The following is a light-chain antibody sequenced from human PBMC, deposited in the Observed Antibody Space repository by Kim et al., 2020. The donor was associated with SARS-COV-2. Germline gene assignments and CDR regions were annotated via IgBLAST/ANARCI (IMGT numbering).Light chain of an antibody. J-gene: IGLJ3*02. CDR3: HVWDSDSDQGV. CDR2: YNV. CDR1: DIGSKS. Sequence: APGTTAKITCGGEDIGSKSVHWYQQKPGQAPILVIYYNVDRPSGIPERCSGANSGNPATLTISRVESGDEADYYCHVWDSDSDQGVFGGGTQLTVL. V-gene: IGLV3-21*04.